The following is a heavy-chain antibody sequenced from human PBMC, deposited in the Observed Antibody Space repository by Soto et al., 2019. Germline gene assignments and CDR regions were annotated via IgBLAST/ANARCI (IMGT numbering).Heavy chain of an antibody. V-gene: IGHV3-23*01. CDR1: GFTFNTYA. CDR2: ISGSGFST. Sequence: GGSLRVSCAASGFTFNTYAMSWVRQAPGQGLEWVSAISGSGFSTYYADSVKGRFSISSDSSKNTLFLQMNSLRADDTAVYFCATFTFGRPFDTWGQGTMVPVSS. D-gene: IGHD3-16*01. CDR3: ATFTFGRPFDT. J-gene: IGHJ3*02.